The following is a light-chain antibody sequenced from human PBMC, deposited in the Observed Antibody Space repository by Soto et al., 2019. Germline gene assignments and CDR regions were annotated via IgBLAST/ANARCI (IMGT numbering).Light chain of an antibody. J-gene: IGLJ1*01. CDR3: TSYTSTTTYV. CDR1: SSDVGGYNY. Sequence: QSVLTHPASVSGSPGQSITISCTGTSSDVGGYNYVSLYQQHPGKAPKLMIYEVSNRPSGVSNRFSGSKSGNTASLTISGLQAEDEADYYCTSYTSTTTYVFGTGTKVNVL. V-gene: IGLV2-14*01. CDR2: EVS.